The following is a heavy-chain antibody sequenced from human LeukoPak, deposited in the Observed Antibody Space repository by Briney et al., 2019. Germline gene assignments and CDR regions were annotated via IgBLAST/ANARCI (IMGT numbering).Heavy chain of an antibody. D-gene: IGHD6-13*01. CDR3: ARTYSSSWSYCDS. J-gene: IGHJ4*02. CDR1: GYTFTGYY. Sequence: ASVTVSCKASGYTFTGYYIHWVRQAPGQRLDWMGMINPSSGSTRFAQMFQDRVTMTRDTSTSAVYMELSSLTSEDTAMYYCARTYSSSWSYCDSWGQGTLVIVSS. CDR2: INPSSGST. V-gene: IGHV1-46*01.